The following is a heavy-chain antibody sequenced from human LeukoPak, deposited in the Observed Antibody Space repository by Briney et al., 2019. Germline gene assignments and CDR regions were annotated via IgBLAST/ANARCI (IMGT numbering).Heavy chain of an antibody. CDR1: GFTFSGHW. D-gene: IGHD1-14*01. J-gene: IGHJ1*01. Sequence: PVGALRVSCAASGFTFSGHWMSWVRQAPGKGLEWVANINQGGSDKYYVDSVKGRFTISRDNANNLLSLQMNSLRGEDTDVYYCTRDRSRAEDDWGQGPLVTVSS. CDR3: TRDRSRAEDD. CDR2: INQGGSDK. V-gene: IGHV3-7*01.